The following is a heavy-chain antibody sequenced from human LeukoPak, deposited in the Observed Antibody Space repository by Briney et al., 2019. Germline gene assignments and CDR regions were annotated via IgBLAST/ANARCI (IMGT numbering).Heavy chain of an antibody. Sequence: GRSLRLICAASGFTFSTYGMHWVRQAPGKGLEWVSLIWYDGSKKYYADSVEDRFTISRDNSKNTLYLQMSSLRAEDTAIYYCASTISSAYYDSLDYWGQGTLVTVSS. CDR2: IWYDGSKK. V-gene: IGHV3-33*01. D-gene: IGHD3-22*01. CDR1: GFTFSTYG. CDR3: ASTISSAYYDSLDY. J-gene: IGHJ4*02.